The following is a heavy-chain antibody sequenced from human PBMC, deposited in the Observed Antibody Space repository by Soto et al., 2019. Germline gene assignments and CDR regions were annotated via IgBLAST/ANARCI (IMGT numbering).Heavy chain of an antibody. D-gene: IGHD6-19*01. CDR3: ARGAVAGDLHQPRIYYFDY. CDR2: IYYSGST. CDR1: GGSISSYY. Sequence: PSETLSLTCTVSGGSISSYYWSWIRQPPGKGLEWIGYIYYSGSTNYNPSLKSRVTISVDTSKNQFSLKLSSVTAADTAVYYCARGAVAGDLHQPRIYYFDYWGQGTLVTVSS. J-gene: IGHJ4*02. V-gene: IGHV4-59*01.